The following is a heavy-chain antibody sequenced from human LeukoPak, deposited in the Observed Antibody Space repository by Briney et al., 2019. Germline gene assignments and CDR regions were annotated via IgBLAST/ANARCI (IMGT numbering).Heavy chain of an antibody. J-gene: IGHJ5*02. Sequence: ASVKVSCKASGYTFTSYYMHWVRQAPGQGLEWMGIINPSGGSTSYAQKFQGRVTMTRDTSTSTVYMELSSLRSEDTAVYYCARDLYNWNYIGNNWFDPWGQGTLVTVSS. D-gene: IGHD1-7*01. V-gene: IGHV1-46*01. CDR2: INPSGGST. CDR3: ARDLYNWNYIGNNWFDP. CDR1: GYTFTSYY.